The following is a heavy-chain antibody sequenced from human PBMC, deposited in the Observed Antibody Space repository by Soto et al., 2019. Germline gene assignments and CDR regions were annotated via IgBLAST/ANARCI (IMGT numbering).Heavy chain of an antibody. J-gene: IGHJ5*02. CDR3: ARVGSIYDFWSGYLWYWFDP. Sequence: GASVKVSCKASGYTFTSYGISWVRQAPGQGLEWMGWISAYNGNTNYAQKLQGRVTMTTDTSTSTAYMELRSLRSDDTAVYYCARVGSIYDFWSGYLWYWFDPWGQGTLVTVS. V-gene: IGHV1-18*01. D-gene: IGHD3-3*01. CDR1: GYTFTSYG. CDR2: ISAYNGNT.